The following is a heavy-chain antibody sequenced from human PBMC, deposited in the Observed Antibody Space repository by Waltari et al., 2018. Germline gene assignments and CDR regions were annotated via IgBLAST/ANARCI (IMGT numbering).Heavy chain of an antibody. V-gene: IGHV4-59*08. CDR2: MHYNPKT. J-gene: IGHJ4*02. CDR3: ARHEAAGYYSY. D-gene: IGHD3-22*01. Sequence: QVQLQESGPGLVKPSETLSLTCTVSGGSLPAYYWSWIRQPPGKGLEWIGSMHYNPKTNYNPSLKSRVTMSLDKSKNQFSLRLSSVIDTDTAVYYCARHEAAGYYSYWGQGTLVTVSS. CDR1: GGSLPAYY.